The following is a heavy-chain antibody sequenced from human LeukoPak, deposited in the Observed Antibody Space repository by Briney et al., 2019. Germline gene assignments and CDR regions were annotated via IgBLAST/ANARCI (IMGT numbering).Heavy chain of an antibody. CDR1: GFTFSSYS. CDR2: ISSSSSYI. J-gene: IGHJ6*03. V-gene: IGHV3-21*01. D-gene: IGHD2-2*02. CDR3: ARDDIVVVPAAIGNYYYYYMDV. Sequence: GGSLRLSCAASGFTFSSYSMNWVRQAPGKGLEWVSSISSSSSYIYYADSVKGRFTISRDNAKNSLYLQMNSLRAEDTAVYYCARDDIVVVPAAIGNYYYYYMDVWGKGTTVTVSS.